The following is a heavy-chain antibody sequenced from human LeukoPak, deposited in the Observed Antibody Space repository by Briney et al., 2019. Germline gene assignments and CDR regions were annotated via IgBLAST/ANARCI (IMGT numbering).Heavy chain of an antibody. D-gene: IGHD6-13*01. V-gene: IGHV3-21*01. J-gene: IGHJ4*02. CDR3: ARDPTFDSSSWYGNY. CDR2: ISSSSSYI. Sequence: GGSLRLSCAASGFTFSSYSMNWVRQAPGKGLEWVSSISSSSSYIYYADSVKGRFTISRDNAKNSLYLQMNSLRAEDTAVYYCARDPTFDSSSWYGNYWGQGTLVTVSS. CDR1: GFTFSSYS.